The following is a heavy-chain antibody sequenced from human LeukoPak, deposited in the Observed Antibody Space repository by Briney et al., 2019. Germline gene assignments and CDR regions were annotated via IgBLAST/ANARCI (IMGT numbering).Heavy chain of an antibody. CDR3: AKVYIRGYSYGGFDY. J-gene: IGHJ4*02. Sequence: GGSLRLSCAASGFTFDDYAMHWVRQAPGKGLEWVSGISWNSGSIGYADSVKGRFTIPRDNAKNSLYLQMNSLRAEDTALYYCAKVYIRGYSYGGFDYWGQGTLVTVSS. CDR2: ISWNSGSI. V-gene: IGHV3-9*01. CDR1: GFTFDDYA. D-gene: IGHD5-18*01.